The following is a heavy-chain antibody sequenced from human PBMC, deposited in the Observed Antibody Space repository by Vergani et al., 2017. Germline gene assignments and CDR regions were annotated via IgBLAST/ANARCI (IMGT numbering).Heavy chain of an antibody. V-gene: IGHV3-21*01. J-gene: IGHJ4*02. D-gene: IGHD3-22*01. Sequence: EVQLVESGGGLVKPGGSLRLSCAASGFTFSSYSMNWVRQAPGKGLEWVSSISSSSSYIYYADSVKGRFTISRDNAKNSLYLQMNSLRAEDTAVYYCARDLFYYDSSGYYSGFVDYWGQGTLVTGSS. CDR1: GFTFSSYS. CDR3: ARDLFYYDSSGYYSGFVDY. CDR2: ISSSSSYI.